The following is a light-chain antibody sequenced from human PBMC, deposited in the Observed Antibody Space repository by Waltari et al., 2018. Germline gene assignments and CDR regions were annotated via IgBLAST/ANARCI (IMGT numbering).Light chain of an antibody. Sequence: DIQMTHSPSSMSASVGDRVTITCRASQGISNSLAWYQQKPGKAPKLLLYLTSRLERGVPSRFSGSGSGTDYTLTISSLQPEDFATYYCQQHYSSLWTFGQGTKVEIK. CDR3: QQHYSSLWT. CDR2: LTS. V-gene: IGKV1-NL1*01. J-gene: IGKJ1*01. CDR1: QGISNS.